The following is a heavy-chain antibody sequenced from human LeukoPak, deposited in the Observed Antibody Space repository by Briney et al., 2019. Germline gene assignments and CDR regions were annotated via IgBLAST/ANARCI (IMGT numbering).Heavy chain of an antibody. CDR2: ISGSGGST. V-gene: IGHV3-23*01. CDR1: GFTLSSYA. CDR3: AKENPIAVAYT. J-gene: IGHJ5*02. D-gene: IGHD6-19*01. Sequence: GGSLRLSCAASGFTLSSYAMSWVRQAPGKGLGWVSAISGSGGSTYYADSVKGRFTISRDNSKNTLYLQRNSLRAEDTAVYYCAKENPIAVAYTWGQGTLVTVSS.